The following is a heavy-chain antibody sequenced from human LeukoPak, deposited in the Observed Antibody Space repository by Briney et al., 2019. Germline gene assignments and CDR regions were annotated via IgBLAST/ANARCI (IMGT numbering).Heavy chain of an antibody. Sequence: PSETLSLTCAVYGGSLSGYYWSWIRRPPGKGLEWIGEINHSGSTNYNPSLKSRVTISVDTSKNQFSLKLSSVTAADTAVYYCARPIVVVPLRAFDIWGQGTMVTVSS. CDR3: ARPIVVVPLRAFDI. D-gene: IGHD2-21*01. CDR1: GGSLSGYY. CDR2: INHSGST. V-gene: IGHV4-34*01. J-gene: IGHJ3*02.